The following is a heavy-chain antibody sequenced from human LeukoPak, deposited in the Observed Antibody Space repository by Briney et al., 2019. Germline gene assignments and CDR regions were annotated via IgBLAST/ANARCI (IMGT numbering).Heavy chain of an antibody. CDR2: IKQDGSEK. CDR3: AKEQLQEGHYDSSPLDY. D-gene: IGHD3-22*01. CDR1: GFTFSSYW. V-gene: IGHV3-7*03. Sequence: GGSLRLSCAASGFTFSSYWMSWVRQAPGKGLEWVANIKQDGSEKYYVDSVKGRFTISRDNAKNSLYLQMNSLRAEDTAVYYCAKEQLQEGHYDSSPLDYWGQGTLVTVSS. J-gene: IGHJ4*02.